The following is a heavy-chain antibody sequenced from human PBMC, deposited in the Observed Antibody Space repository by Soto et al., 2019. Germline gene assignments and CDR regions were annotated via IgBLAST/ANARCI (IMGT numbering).Heavy chain of an antibody. V-gene: IGHV1-69*13. CDR3: ARVEAGYYTPYYYYYGMDV. CDR2: IIPIFGTA. J-gene: IGHJ6*02. CDR1: GGTFSSYA. Sequence: SVKVSCKASGGTFSSYAISWLRQSPGQGLEWMGGIIPIFGTANYAQKFQGRVTITADESTSTAYMELSSLRSEDTAVYYCARVEAGYYTPYYYYYGMDVWGQGTTVTVSS. D-gene: IGHD3-3*01.